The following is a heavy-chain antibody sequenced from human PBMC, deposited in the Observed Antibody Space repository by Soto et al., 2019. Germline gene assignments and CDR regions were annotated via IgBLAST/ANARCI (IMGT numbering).Heavy chain of an antibody. CDR3: ARGNVVAIDY. CDR1: GGSISSGGYS. J-gene: IGHJ4*02. Sequence: MQLQESGSGLVKPSQTLSLTCGVSGGSISSGGYSWSWIRQPPGKGLEWIGYIYHSGSTYYNPSHKSRVHISVDRSKNQFSLKLSSVTAADTAVYYCARGNVVAIDYWGQGTLVTVSS. V-gene: IGHV4-30-2*01. CDR2: IYHSGST. D-gene: IGHD2-21*01.